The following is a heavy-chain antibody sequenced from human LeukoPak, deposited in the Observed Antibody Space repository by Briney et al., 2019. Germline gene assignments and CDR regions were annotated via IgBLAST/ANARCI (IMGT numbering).Heavy chain of an antibody. CDR3: ASRASCGGDCYQFDY. V-gene: IGHV3-21*01. J-gene: IGHJ4*02. CDR2: ISSSGSYI. Sequence: GGSLRLSCAASGFTFSNYNMNWVSQAPGKGLEWVSSISSSGSYIYYADSMKGRFTISRDNAKNSLYLQMNSLRAEDTAVYYCASRASCGGDCYQFDYWGQGTLVTVSS. CDR1: GFTFSNYN. D-gene: IGHD2-21*02.